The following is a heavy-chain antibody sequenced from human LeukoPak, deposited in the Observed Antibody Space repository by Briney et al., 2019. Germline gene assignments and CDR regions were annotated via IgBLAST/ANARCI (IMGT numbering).Heavy chain of an antibody. J-gene: IGHJ3*02. V-gene: IGHV4-39*07. Sequence: SETLSLTCAVSGGSISSSGYFWGWIRQSPGKGLEWIGSISYGGGTYYNPSLKSRVTISVDTSKNQFSLKLSSVTAADTAVYYCARGSYFAYYDFWSGYSINDAFDIWGQGTMVTVSS. CDR1: GGSISSSGYF. CDR2: ISYGGGT. CDR3: ARGSYFAYYDFWSGYSINDAFDI. D-gene: IGHD3-3*01.